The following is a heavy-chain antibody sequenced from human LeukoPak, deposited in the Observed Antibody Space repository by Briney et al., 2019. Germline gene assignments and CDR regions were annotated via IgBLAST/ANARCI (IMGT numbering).Heavy chain of an antibody. V-gene: IGHV1-69*04. Sequence: ASVKVSCKASGGTFSSYAISWVRQAPGQGLEWMGRIIPILGIANYAQKFQGRVTITADKSTSTAYMELSSLRSEDTAVYYCARVKENYYDSSGDYYYYYMDVWGKGTTVTVSS. CDR3: ARVKENYYDSSGDYYYYYMDV. D-gene: IGHD3-22*01. CDR2: IIPILGIA. J-gene: IGHJ6*03. CDR1: GGTFSSYA.